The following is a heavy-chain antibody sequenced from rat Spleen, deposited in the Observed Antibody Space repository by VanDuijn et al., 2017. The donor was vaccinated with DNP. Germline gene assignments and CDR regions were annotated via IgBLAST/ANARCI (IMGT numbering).Heavy chain of an antibody. CDR1: GFTFSNYD. J-gene: IGHJ2*01. Sequence: EVQLVESGGGLVQPGRSMKLSCAASGFTFSNYDMAWVRQAPKKGLEWVASITNTGDSTYYSDSVKGRFTISRDNAKSTLYLQMNSLRSEDTATYYCRTGSDYWGQGVMVTVSS. CDR2: ITNTGDST. CDR3: RTGSDY. D-gene: IGHD5-1*01. V-gene: IGHV5-25*01.